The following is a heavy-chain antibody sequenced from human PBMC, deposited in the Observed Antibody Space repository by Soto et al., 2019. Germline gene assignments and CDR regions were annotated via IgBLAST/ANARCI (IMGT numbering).Heavy chain of an antibody. CDR3: ARVDYYDSSGYYP. CDR1: GGSIGSYY. D-gene: IGHD3-22*01. V-gene: IGHV4-31*03. CDR2: IYYSGST. J-gene: IGHJ5*02. Sequence: SETLSLTCTVSGGSIGSYYRGWIRQHPGKGLEWIGYIYYSGSTYYNPSLKSRVTISVDTSKNQFSLKLSSVTAADTAVYYCARVDYYDSSGYYPWGQGTLVTVSS.